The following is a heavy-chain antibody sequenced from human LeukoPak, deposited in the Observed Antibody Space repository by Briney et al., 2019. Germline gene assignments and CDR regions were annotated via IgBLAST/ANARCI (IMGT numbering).Heavy chain of an antibody. CDR3: ATEKDDSSGYYYFDY. V-gene: IGHV1-24*01. CDR1: GCTLTELS. J-gene: IGHJ4*02. D-gene: IGHD3-22*01. Sequence: ASVKVSCKVSGCTLTELSMHWVRQAPGKGLDWTGGFDPEDGEIIYAQKFQDRVTMTEDTSTDTAYMELSSLRSDDTAVYYCATEKDDSSGYYYFDYWGQGTLVTVSS. CDR2: FDPEDGEI.